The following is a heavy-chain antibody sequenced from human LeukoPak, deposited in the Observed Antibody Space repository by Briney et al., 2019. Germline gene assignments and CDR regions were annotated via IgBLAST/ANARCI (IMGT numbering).Heavy chain of an antibody. V-gene: IGHV3-21*01. J-gene: IGHJ4*02. CDR1: GFSFITYN. CDR3: AKDTSGSGTGIDY. D-gene: IGHD1-26*01. Sequence: NPGGSLRLSCAASGFSFITYNMNWVRQAPGKGLEWVSSISSTSSYIYYADSVKGRFTISRDNSKNTLYLQMNSLRAEDTAMYYCAKDTSGSGTGIDYWGQGTLVTVSS. CDR2: ISSTSSYI.